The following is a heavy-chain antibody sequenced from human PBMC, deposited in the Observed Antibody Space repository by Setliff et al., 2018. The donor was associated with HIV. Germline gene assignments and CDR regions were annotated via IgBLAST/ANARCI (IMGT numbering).Heavy chain of an antibody. CDR2: IYTSGST. Sequence: PSETLSLTCTVSGGSISSGSYYWSWIRQPAGKGLEWIGHIYTSGSTNYNPSLKSRVTISVDTSKNQFSLKLSSVTSADTGVYYCASCRGIEFYFDIWGQGTPVTVSS. CDR3: ASCRGIEFYFDI. CDR1: GGSISSGSYY. V-gene: IGHV4-61*09. D-gene: IGHD3-10*01. J-gene: IGHJ4*02.